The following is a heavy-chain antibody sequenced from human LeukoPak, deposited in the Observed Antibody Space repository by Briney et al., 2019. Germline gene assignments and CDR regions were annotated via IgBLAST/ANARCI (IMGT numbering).Heavy chain of an antibody. D-gene: IGHD1-7*01. CDR2: IYVTGST. Sequence: SETRSFTCTVSGASISSYYWSWIRQPAGKALEWIGRIYVTGSTTYNPSLESRVTMSLDTSKNHFSLKLRSVTAADTAVYYCARDSGTTGEVKFDPWGQGTLVTVSS. V-gene: IGHV4-4*07. CDR1: GASISSYY. CDR3: ARDSGTTGEVKFDP. J-gene: IGHJ5*02.